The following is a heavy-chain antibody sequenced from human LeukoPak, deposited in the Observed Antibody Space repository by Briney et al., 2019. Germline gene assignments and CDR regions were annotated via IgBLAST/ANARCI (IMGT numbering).Heavy chain of an antibody. D-gene: IGHD6-13*01. Sequence: GGSLRLSCAASGFTFSSYGMHWVRQAPGKGLEWVAFIQYDGSNKYYADSVKGRFTISRDNSKNTLYLQMNSLRAEDTAVYYCARVGLAPESIAAAGGFFDIWGQGTMVTVSS. CDR1: GFTFSSYG. V-gene: IGHV3-30*02. CDR3: ARVGLAPESIAAAGGFFDI. CDR2: IQYDGSNK. J-gene: IGHJ3*02.